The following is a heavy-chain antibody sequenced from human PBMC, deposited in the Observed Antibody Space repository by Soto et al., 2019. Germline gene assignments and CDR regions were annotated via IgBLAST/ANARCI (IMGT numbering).Heavy chain of an antibody. D-gene: IGHD1-26*01. CDR2: IIPIFGTA. Sequence: QVQLMQSGAEVKKPGSSVKVSCKASGGTFSSYSINWVRPAPGQGLEWMGEIIPIFGTANYAQKFQGRVTITADESTSTAYMELSSRRSEDTAVYYCARDGGRHSGGIDYWGQGTLVTVSS. CDR3: ARDGGRHSGGIDY. V-gene: IGHV1-69*01. CDR1: GGTFSSYS. J-gene: IGHJ4*02.